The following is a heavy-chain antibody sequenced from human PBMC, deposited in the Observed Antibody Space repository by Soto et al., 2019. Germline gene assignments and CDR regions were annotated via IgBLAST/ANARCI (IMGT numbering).Heavy chain of an antibody. D-gene: IGHD2-15*01. J-gene: IGHJ4*02. CDR1: GFTFANYA. CDR2: LSGRTDTT. V-gene: IGHV3-23*01. Sequence: PGGSLRLSCAASGFTFANYAMSWVRQAPGKGLEWVSGLSGRTDTTFYADSVKGRFTISRDNSKNMLYLRMNSLRAEDTALYYCAKVKTGYCSPISCYNFDNWGQGTLVTSPQ. CDR3: AKVKTGYCSPISCYNFDN.